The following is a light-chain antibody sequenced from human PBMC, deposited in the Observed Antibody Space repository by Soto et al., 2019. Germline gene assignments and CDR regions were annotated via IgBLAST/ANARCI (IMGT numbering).Light chain of an antibody. CDR3: TSHTSSRTEV. CDR2: DVN. CDR1: SSDIGGYNY. V-gene: IGLV2-14*01. Sequence: QSVLTQPASVSGSPGQSITISCTGTSSDIGGYNYVAWYQQYSGKAPKLMIYDVNNRPSGVSNRFSGSKSGNTASLTISGLQAEDEADYYCTSHTSSRTEVFGGGTKLTVL. J-gene: IGLJ2*01.